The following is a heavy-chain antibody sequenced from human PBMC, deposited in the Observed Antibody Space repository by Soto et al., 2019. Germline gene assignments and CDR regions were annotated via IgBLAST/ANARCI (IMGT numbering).Heavy chain of an antibody. CDR3: ERDNDLVGASALYYYYCMDF. J-gene: IGHJ6*02. V-gene: IGHV4-38-2*02. CDR1: WYSISSGYC. D-gene: IGHD1-26*01. Sequence: PPETLSLSCAVSWYSISSGYCWRWLRQPPGEWLGWIGSICNSGSTDYNQFFKSRVTILLEXSKNQFALKLSSVTAADAAVYYCERDNDLVGASALYYYYCMDFWGQGSTVTVSS. CDR2: ICNSGST.